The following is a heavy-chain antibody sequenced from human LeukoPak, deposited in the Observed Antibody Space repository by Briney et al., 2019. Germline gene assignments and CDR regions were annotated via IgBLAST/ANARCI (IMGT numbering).Heavy chain of an antibody. Sequence: GESLRLSCAASGFTVSSNYMSWVRQAPGKGLEWVSVIYSGGSTYYADSVKGRFTISRDNSKNTLYLQMNSLRAEDTAVYYCARVRTIFGVVSDYWGQGTLVTVSS. CDR1: GFTVSSNY. J-gene: IGHJ4*02. CDR2: IYSGGST. V-gene: IGHV3-66*01. CDR3: ARVRTIFGVVSDY. D-gene: IGHD3-3*01.